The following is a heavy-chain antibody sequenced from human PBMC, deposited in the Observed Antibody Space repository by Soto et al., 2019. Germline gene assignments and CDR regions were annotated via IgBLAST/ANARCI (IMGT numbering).Heavy chain of an antibody. V-gene: IGHV1-3*01. CDR1: GYTFTSYA. CDR3: ARDWPGPIVGATSLDY. J-gene: IGHJ4*02. CDR2: INAGNGNT. D-gene: IGHD1-26*01. Sequence: ASVKVSCKASGYTFTSYAMHWVRQAPGQRLEWMGWINAGNGNTKYSQKFQGRVTITRDTSASTAYMELSSLRSEDTAVDYCARDWPGPIVGATSLDYWGQGTLVTVSS.